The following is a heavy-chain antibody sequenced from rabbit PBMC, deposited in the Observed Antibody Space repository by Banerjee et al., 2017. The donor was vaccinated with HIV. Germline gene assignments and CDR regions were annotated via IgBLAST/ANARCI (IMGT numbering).Heavy chain of an antibody. V-gene: IGHV1S45*01. Sequence: EESGGDLVKPEGSLTLTCTASGFSFSSTYWICWVRQAPGKGLEWIACIDTGRSGSTYYASWAKGPFTISKTSSTTVTLQATSLTVADTATYFCARDLAGVIGWNFNLWGPGTLVTVS. CDR1: GFSFSSTYW. CDR2: IDTGRSGST. D-gene: IGHD4-1*01. J-gene: IGHJ4*01. CDR3: ARDLAGVIGWNFNL.